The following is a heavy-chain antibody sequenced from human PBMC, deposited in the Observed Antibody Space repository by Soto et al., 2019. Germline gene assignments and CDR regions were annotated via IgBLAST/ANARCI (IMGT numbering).Heavy chain of an antibody. V-gene: IGHV4-4*07. CDR3: ARDLPPYGGRRSPPTGAFED. Sequence: SETLSLSCSVSGGSFTGDYWSWIRQPAGKGLQWIGRVFGNGAGTPIYNSLLKSRARMSADPSKRQFSLTLTSVTAADTAVYYCARDLPPYGGRRSPPTGAFEDWGQGIMVTVSS. CDR2: VFGNGAGTP. D-gene: IGHD2-15*01. J-gene: IGHJ4*02. CDR1: GGSFTGDY.